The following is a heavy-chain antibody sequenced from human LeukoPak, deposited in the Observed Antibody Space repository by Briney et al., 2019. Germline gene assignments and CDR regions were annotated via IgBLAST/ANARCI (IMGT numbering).Heavy chain of an antibody. CDR2: ISAYNGNT. J-gene: IGHJ4*02. CDR3: ARPSLAAAGPTGGYFDY. Sequence: ASVKVSCKXSGYTFTSYGISWVRQSPGQGLEWMGWISAYNGNTNYAQKLQGRVTMTTDTSTSTAYMELRSLRSDDTAVYYCARPSLAAAGPTGGYFDYWGQGTLVTVSS. CDR1: GYTFTSYG. V-gene: IGHV1-18*01. D-gene: IGHD6-13*01.